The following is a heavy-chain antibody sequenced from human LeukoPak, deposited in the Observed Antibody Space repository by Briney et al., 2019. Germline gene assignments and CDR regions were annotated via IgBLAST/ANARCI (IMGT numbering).Heavy chain of an antibody. V-gene: IGHV3-48*02. CDR3: ARDRLRFCSSANCLFDY. D-gene: IGHD2-2*01. CDR2: ISSSSSTT. J-gene: IGHJ4*02. Sequence: GGSLRLSCAASGFTFSSYSMNWVRQAPGKGLEWVSYISSSSSTTYYADSVKGRFTISRDNAKNSLYLQMDSLRDEDTAVYYCARDRLRFCSSANCLFDYWGQGTLVTVAS. CDR1: GFTFSSYS.